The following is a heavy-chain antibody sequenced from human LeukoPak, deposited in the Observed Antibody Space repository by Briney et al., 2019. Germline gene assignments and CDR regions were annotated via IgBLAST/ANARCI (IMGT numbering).Heavy chain of an antibody. J-gene: IGHJ6*02. V-gene: IGHV3-11*04. CDR2: ISSSGSTI. CDR1: GFTFSDYY. Sequence: GGSLRLSCAASGFTFSDYYMSWIRQAPGKGLEWVSYISSSGSTIYYADSVKGRFTISRDNAKNSLYLQMNSLRAEDTAVYYCARAPKLTIPEIGTASNYYGMDVWGPGTTVTVSS. CDR3: ARAPKLTIPEIGTASNYYGMDV. D-gene: IGHD2-2*01.